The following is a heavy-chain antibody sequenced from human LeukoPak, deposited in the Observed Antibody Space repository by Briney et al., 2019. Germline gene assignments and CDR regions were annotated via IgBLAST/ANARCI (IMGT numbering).Heavy chain of an antibody. CDR1: GGSISSSSYY. CDR2: IYYSGST. D-gene: IGHD6-13*01. V-gene: IGHV4-39*07. Sequence: SETLSLTCTVSGGSISSSSYYWGWIRQPPGKGLEWIGSIYYSGSTYYNPSLKSRVTISVDTSKNQFSLKLSSVTAADTAVYYCARAGIAAAAGMRNAFDIWGQGTMVTVSS. J-gene: IGHJ3*02. CDR3: ARAGIAAAAGMRNAFDI.